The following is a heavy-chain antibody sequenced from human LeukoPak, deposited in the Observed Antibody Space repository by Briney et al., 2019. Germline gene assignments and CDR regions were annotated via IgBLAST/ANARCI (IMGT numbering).Heavy chain of an antibody. CDR1: GFTFSSYA. CDR2: IGGSGGST. J-gene: IGHJ4*02. V-gene: IGHV3-23*01. Sequence: GGSLRLSCAASGFTFSSYAMSWVRQAPGKGLEWVSAIGGSGGSTYYADSVKGRFTISRDNSKNTLYLQMNSLRAEDTAVYYCAKVPHDFWSGYYLPFDYWGQGTLVTVSS. D-gene: IGHD3-3*01. CDR3: AKVPHDFWSGYYLPFDY.